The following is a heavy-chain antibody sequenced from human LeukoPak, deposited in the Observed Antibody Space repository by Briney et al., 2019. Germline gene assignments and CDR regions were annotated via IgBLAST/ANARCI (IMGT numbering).Heavy chain of an antibody. V-gene: IGHV2-70*11. CDR1: GFSLSTSGMC. J-gene: IGHJ4*02. Sequence: SGPTLVNPTQTLTLTCTFSGFSLSTSGMCVSWIRQPPGKALEWLARIDWDDDKYYSTSLKTRLTISKDTSKNQVVPTMTNMDPVDTATYYCARTRGYSYGFFGDYWGQGTLVTVSS. D-gene: IGHD5-18*01. CDR3: ARTRGYSYGFFGDY. CDR2: IDWDDDK.